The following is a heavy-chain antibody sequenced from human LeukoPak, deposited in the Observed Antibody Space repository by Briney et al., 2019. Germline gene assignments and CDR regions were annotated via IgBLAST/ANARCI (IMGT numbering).Heavy chain of an antibody. J-gene: IGHJ3*02. Sequence: GASVKVSCKASGYTFTSYDINWVRQATGQGLEWMGWMNPNSGNTGYAQKFQGRVTITRDTSASTAYMELSSLRSEDTAVYYCARDRALRYFESTDDAFDIWGQGTMVTVSS. CDR2: MNPNSGNT. CDR1: GYTFTSYD. V-gene: IGHV1-8*01. CDR3: ARDRALRYFESTDDAFDI. D-gene: IGHD3-9*01.